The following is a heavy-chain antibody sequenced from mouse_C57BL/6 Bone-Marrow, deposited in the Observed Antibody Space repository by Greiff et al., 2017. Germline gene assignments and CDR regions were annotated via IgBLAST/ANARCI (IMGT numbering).Heavy chain of an antibody. CDR2: IYPGDGDT. J-gene: IGHJ3*01. CDR3: AIGYWNLAWFAN. D-gene: IGHD4-1*01. V-gene: IGHV1-80*01. CDR1: GYAFSSYW. Sequence: QVQLQQSGAELVKPGASVKISCKASGYAFSSYWMNWVKQRPGKGLEWIGPIYPGDGDTNYNGKFKGKATLTADKSSSTAYMQLSSLTSEDSAVYFGAIGYWNLAWFANWGQGTLVTVSA.